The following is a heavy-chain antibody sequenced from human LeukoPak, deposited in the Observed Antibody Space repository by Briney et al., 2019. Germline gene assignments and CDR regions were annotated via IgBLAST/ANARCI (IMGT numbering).Heavy chain of an antibody. J-gene: IGHJ4*02. CDR2: ISAYNGNT. V-gene: IGHV1-18*01. D-gene: IGHD1-26*01. Sequence: ASVKVSCKASGYTFTSYGISWVRQAPGQGLEWMGSISAYNGNTNYAQKLQGRVTMTTDTSTSTAYMELRSLRSDDTAVYYCARVAIFIVGAAYYFDYWGQGTLVTVSS. CDR3: ARVAIFIVGAAYYFDY. CDR1: GYTFTSYG.